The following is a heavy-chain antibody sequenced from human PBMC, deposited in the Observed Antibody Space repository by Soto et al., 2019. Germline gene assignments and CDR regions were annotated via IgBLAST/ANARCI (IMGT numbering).Heavy chain of an antibody. J-gene: IGHJ4*02. CDR3: ARDLVAVAGTSYFDY. CDR2: INPNSGGT. Sequence: ASVNVSCKASGYTFTGYYMHWVRQAPGQGLEWMGWINPNSGGTNYAQKFQGWVTMTRDTSISTAYMELRSQRSDDTAVYYCARDLVAVAGTSYFDYWGQGTLVTLSS. D-gene: IGHD6-19*01. CDR1: GYTFTGYY. V-gene: IGHV1-2*04.